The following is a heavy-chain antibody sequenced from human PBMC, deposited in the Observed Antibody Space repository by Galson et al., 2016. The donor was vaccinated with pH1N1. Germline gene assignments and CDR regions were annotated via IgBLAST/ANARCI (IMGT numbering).Heavy chain of an antibody. D-gene: IGHD3-3*02. CDR3: VRIRFNSIDS. CDR2: VWYSGNT. Sequence: SETLSLTCTVSGDSISSIYFWGWIRQPPGKGPEWLGTVWYSGNTYYNPPLQSRVTMSMHTSTNQFSLHLRSVTAADMAMYYCVRIRFNSIDSWGQGTLVTVSS. J-gene: IGHJ4*02. V-gene: IGHV4-38-2*02. CDR1: GDSISSIYF.